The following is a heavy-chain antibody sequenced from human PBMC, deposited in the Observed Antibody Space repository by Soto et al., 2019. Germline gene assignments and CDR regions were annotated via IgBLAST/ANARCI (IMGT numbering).Heavy chain of an antibody. CDR1: GGSFSGYY. J-gene: IGHJ4*02. Sequence: SETLSLTCAVYGGSFSGYYWSWIRQPPGKGLEWIGEINHSGSTNYNPSLKSRVTISVDTSKNQFSLKLSSVTAADTAVYYCARMPHPPTVPLGNYFDYWGQGTLVTVSS. D-gene: IGHD4-17*01. CDR3: ARMPHPPTVPLGNYFDY. CDR2: INHSGST. V-gene: IGHV4-34*01.